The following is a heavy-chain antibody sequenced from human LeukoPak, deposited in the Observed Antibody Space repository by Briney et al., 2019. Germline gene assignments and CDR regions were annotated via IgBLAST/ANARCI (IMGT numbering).Heavy chain of an antibody. CDR1: GGSFSDYY. Sequence: PSETLSLTCAVYGGSFSDYYWSGIRHPPGKGLEWIGEINHSGSTNYNPSLKSRVTISVDTSKNQFSLKLTSVTAADTAVYYCARRTVTTFGYFDLWGRGTLVTVSS. D-gene: IGHD4-17*01. CDR2: INHSGST. CDR3: ARRTVTTFGYFDL. V-gene: IGHV4-34*01. J-gene: IGHJ2*01.